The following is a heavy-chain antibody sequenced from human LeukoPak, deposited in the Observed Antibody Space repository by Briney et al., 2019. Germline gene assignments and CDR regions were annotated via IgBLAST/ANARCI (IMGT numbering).Heavy chain of an antibody. Sequence: GGSLRLSCAASGFTFSSYWMSCVRQAPGKGLEGVANIKQDGSEKYYVDSVKGRFTISRDNAKNSLYLQMNSLRAEDTAVYYCARDQSLNYYDSSGYYYGASDYWGQGTLVTVSS. CDR1: GFTFSSYW. J-gene: IGHJ4*02. CDR3: ARDQSLNYYDSSGYYYGASDY. V-gene: IGHV3-7*04. CDR2: IKQDGSEK. D-gene: IGHD3-22*01.